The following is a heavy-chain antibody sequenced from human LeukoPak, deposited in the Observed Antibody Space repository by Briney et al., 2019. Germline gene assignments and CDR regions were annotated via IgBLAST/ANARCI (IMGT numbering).Heavy chain of an antibody. CDR2: ISTRGGT. Sequence: SKTLSLTCTVSGDSSSSYYWTWIRQPAGKGQEWIGRISTRGGTVYNPSLKSRVTMSVDTSKNQVSLKLRSVTAADTAMYHCASSIAAADWYFDLWGRGTLVTVSS. CDR3: ASSIAAADWYFDL. V-gene: IGHV4-4*07. D-gene: IGHD6-13*01. J-gene: IGHJ2*01. CDR1: GDSSSSYY.